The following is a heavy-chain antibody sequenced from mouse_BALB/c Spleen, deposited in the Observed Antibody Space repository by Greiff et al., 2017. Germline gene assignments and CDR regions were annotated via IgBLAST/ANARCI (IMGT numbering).Heavy chain of an antibody. Sequence: EVKLMESGGGLVQPGGSLKLSCAASGFTFSDYYMYWVRQTPEKRLEWVATISDGGSYTYYPDSVKGRFTISRDNAKNNLYLQMSSLKSEDTAMYYCARGYYRYDEPFAYWGQGTLVTVSA. CDR2: ISDGGSYT. D-gene: IGHD2-14*01. J-gene: IGHJ3*01. CDR3: ARGYYRYDEPFAY. V-gene: IGHV5-4*02. CDR1: GFTFSDYY.